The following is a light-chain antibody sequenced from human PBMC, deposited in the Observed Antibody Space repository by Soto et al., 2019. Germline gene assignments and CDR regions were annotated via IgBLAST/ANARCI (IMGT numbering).Light chain of an antibody. CDR3: SSYTSSSLL. J-gene: IGLJ3*02. CDR1: SSDVGGYNY. V-gene: IGLV2-14*01. CDR2: DVS. Sequence: QSVLTQPASVSGSPGQSITISCTGTSSDVGGYNYVSWYQQHPGKAPKLMIYDVSNRPSGVSNRFSGSKSGNTASLTISGLQAEDEAGYYCSSYTSSSLLFGGGTKLTVL.